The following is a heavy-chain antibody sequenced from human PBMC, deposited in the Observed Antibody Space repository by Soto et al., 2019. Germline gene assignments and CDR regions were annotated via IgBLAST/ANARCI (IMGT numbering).Heavy chain of an antibody. Sequence: SETLSLTCAVSGGSISSSNWRSWVRPPPGKGLEWIGEIYHSGSTNYNPSLKSRVTILVDMSKNQFSLKVRSVTAADTAVYYCARDQTEVTKNPHGWFGRWGKGNIVTVSA. J-gene: IGHJ5*02. CDR2: IYHSGST. CDR3: ARDQTEVTKNPHGWFGR. CDR1: GGSISSSNW. V-gene: IGHV4-4*02. D-gene: IGHD4-4*01.